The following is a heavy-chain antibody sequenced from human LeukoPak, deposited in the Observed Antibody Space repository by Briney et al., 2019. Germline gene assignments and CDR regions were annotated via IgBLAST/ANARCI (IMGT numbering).Heavy chain of an antibody. CDR1: GFTFSSYG. CDR3: VRRRYHGSDFDY. Sequence: GGSLRLSCEASGFTFSSYGMHWVRQAPRKGLEWVAFIRYDGTNKHYADSVKGRFTISRDNSKNTMDLQMNSLRADDTAVYYCVRRRYHGSDFDYWGQGTLVTVSS. D-gene: IGHD1-14*01. V-gene: IGHV3-30*02. CDR2: IRYDGTNK. J-gene: IGHJ4*02.